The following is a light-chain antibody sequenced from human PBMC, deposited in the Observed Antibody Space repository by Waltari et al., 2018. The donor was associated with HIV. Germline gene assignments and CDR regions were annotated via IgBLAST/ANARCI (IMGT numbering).Light chain of an antibody. J-gene: IGKJ2*01. CDR2: EAS. Sequence: EIVLTQSPATLSLSPGERATLSCRASQSVSSYLAWYQQKPGQAPRLLIYEASNRATGIPARFSATGSGTDFTLTISSLEPEDFAVYYCQQRSNWPQYTFGQGTKLEIK. CDR3: QQRSNWPQYT. V-gene: IGKV3-11*01. CDR1: QSVSSY.